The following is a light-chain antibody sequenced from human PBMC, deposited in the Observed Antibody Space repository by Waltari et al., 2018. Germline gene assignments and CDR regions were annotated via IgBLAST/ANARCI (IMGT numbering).Light chain of an antibody. CDR1: NYNIGSAP. CDR3: ATWDGRVNGVL. Sequence: QSVLTQAPSVSGTPGQRVTISCPGTNYNIGSAPVNWYQQVPGMSPKLLIYSNDQRPSGVPDRFSGSKSGTSASLAISGLQSEDEADYYCATWDGRVNGVLFGGGTKVTVL. J-gene: IGLJ2*01. CDR2: SND. V-gene: IGLV1-44*01.